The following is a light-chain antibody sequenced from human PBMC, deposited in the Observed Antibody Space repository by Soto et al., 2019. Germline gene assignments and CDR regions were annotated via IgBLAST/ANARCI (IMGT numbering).Light chain of an antibody. Sequence: DIQMTQSPSTLSASVGDRVTIACRASQNISSWLAWYQQKPGKAPKLLIYKASTLESGVPSRFSGSGSGTEFSPPISTLRPDVFEIFSSKQYILSPTFGPGPKVKNK. J-gene: IGKJ3*01. CDR1: QNISSW. V-gene: IGKV1-5*03. CDR2: KAS. CDR3: KQYILSPT.